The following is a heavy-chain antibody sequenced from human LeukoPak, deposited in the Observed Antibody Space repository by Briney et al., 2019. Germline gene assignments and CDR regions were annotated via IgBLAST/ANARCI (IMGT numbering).Heavy chain of an antibody. CDR2: INHSGST. D-gene: IGHD6-19*01. Sequence: PSETLSLTCAVYGGSFSGYYWSWIRQPPGKGLEWIGEINHSGSTNYNPSLKSRVTISVDTSKNQFSLKLSSVTAADTAVYYCARPGRRYIAVATYFDYWGQGTLVTVSS. V-gene: IGHV4-34*01. J-gene: IGHJ4*02. CDR1: GGSFSGYY. CDR3: ARPGRRYIAVATYFDY.